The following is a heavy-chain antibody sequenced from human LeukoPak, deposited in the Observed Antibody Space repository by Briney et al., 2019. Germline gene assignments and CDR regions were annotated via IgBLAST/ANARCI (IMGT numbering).Heavy chain of an antibody. CDR3: ARDRAPGQGQLVPDAFDI. D-gene: IGHD6-13*01. Sequence: GRSLRLSCSASGFTFSSYAMHWVRQAPGKGLEWVAVISYDGMNKYYADSVKGRFTITRDNSKNTLYLQMNSLRAEDTAVYYCARDRAPGQGQLVPDAFDIWGQGTMVTVSS. J-gene: IGHJ3*02. V-gene: IGHV3-30*04. CDR1: GFTFSSYA. CDR2: ISYDGMNK.